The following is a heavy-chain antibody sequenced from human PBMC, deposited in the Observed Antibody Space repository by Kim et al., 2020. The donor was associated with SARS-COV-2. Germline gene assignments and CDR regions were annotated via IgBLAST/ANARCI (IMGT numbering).Heavy chain of an antibody. CDR2: IKQDGSEK. D-gene: IGHD3-3*01. CDR3: ARDQAYDFWSGYYLPYYFDY. V-gene: IGHV3-7*03. CDR1: GFTFSSYW. J-gene: IGHJ4*02. Sequence: GGSLRLSCAASGFTFSSYWMSWVRQAPGKGLEWVANIKQDGSEKYYVDSVKGRFTISRDNAKNSLYLQMNSLRAEDTAVYYCARDQAYDFWSGYYLPYYFDYWGQGTLVTVSS.